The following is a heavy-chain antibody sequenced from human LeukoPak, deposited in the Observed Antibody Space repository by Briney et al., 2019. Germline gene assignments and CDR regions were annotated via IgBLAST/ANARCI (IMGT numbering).Heavy chain of an antibody. CDR2: IIPIFGTA. J-gene: IGHJ4*02. CDR3: ARVTEYCSSTSCYYFDY. V-gene: IGHV1-69*13. D-gene: IGHD2-2*01. Sequence: SVKVSCKASGGTFSSYAISWVRQAPGQGLEWMGGIIPIFGTANYAQKFQGRATITADESTSTAYMELSSLRSEDTAVYYCARVTEYCSSTSCYYFDYWGQGTLVTVSS. CDR1: GGTFSSYA.